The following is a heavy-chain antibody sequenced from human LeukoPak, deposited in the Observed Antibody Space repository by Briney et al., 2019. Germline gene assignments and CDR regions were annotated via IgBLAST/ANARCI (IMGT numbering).Heavy chain of an antibody. J-gene: IGHJ4*02. CDR3: ASTTGIAVAGTFDY. CDR1: GFTFSSYE. Sequence: PGGSLRLSCAASGFTFSSYEMNWVRQAPGKGLEWVSYISSSGSTIYYADSVKGRFTISRDNAKNSLYLQKNSLRAEDTAVYYCASTTGIAVAGTFDYWGQGTLVTVSS. D-gene: IGHD6-19*01. V-gene: IGHV3-48*03. CDR2: ISSSGSTI.